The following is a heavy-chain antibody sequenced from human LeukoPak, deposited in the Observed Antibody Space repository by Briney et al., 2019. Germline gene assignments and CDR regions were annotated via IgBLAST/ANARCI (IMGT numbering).Heavy chain of an antibody. D-gene: IGHD1-14*01. CDR2: INYSGST. Sequence: KPSETLSLTCAVYGGSFSGFYWTWIRQPPGKGLEWIGEINYSGSTNYNPSLKSRVTISVDTSKNQSSLKLSSVTAADTAVYYCARHGTRYHYYYMDVWGKGTTVTISS. V-gene: IGHV4-34*01. J-gene: IGHJ6*03. CDR3: ARHGTRYHYYYMDV. CDR1: GGSFSGFY.